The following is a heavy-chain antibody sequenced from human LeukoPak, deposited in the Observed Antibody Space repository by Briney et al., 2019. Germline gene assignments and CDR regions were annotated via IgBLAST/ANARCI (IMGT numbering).Heavy chain of an antibody. CDR1: GYTFTSYY. V-gene: IGHV1-69*13. Sequence: SVKVSCKASGYTFTSYYMHWVRQAPGQGLEWMGGIIPIFGTANYAQKFQGRVTITADESTSTAYMELSSLRSEDTAVYYCAGGYSYYHDYWGQGTLVTVSS. CDR3: AGGYSYYHDY. CDR2: IIPIFGTA. D-gene: IGHD5-18*01. J-gene: IGHJ4*02.